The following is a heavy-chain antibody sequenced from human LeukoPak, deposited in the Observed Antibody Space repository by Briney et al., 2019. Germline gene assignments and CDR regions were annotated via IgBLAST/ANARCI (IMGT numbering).Heavy chain of an antibody. CDR2: ISSSGSTI. CDR3: ARGYAFRVELFDY. J-gene: IGHJ4*02. CDR1: GFTFSSYE. Sequence: PGGSLRLPCAASGFTFSSYEMNWVRQAPGKGLEWVSYISSSGSTIYYADSVKGRFTISRDNAKNSLYLQMNSLRAEDTAVYYCARGYAFRVELFDYWGQGTLVTVSS. V-gene: IGHV3-48*03. D-gene: IGHD6-13*01.